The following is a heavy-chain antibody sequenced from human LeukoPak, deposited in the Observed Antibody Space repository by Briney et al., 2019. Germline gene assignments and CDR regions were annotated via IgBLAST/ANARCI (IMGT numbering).Heavy chain of an antibody. D-gene: IGHD2-15*01. CDR3: ARVVVAAGSNWFDS. Sequence: SGTLSLTCTASGVSITSYYWSWIRQPPGKGLEWIGYIYYTGSTNYNPSLKSRVTISVDTSKNQFSLSLSSVSAADTAVYYCARVVVAAGSNWFDSWGQGTLVTVSS. V-gene: IGHV4-59*01. J-gene: IGHJ5*01. CDR2: IYYTGST. CDR1: GVSITSYY.